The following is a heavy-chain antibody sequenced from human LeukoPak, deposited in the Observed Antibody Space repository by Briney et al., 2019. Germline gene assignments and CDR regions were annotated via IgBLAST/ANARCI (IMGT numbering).Heavy chain of an antibody. J-gene: IGHJ4*02. CDR3: AKDDQFRGELLLLTLDY. CDR1: GFTFSIYA. V-gene: IGHV3-23*01. D-gene: IGHD1-26*01. CDR2: ISGSGGST. Sequence: GGSLRLSCAASGFTFSIYAMSWVRQAPGGGLEWVSAISGSGGSTYYAGSVKGRFTISRDNSKNTQYLQMNSLRAEDTAVYYCAKDDQFRGELLLLTLDYWGQGTLVTVSS.